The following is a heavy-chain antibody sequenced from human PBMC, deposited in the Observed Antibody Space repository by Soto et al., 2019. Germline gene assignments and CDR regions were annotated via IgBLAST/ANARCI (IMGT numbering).Heavy chain of an antibody. D-gene: IGHD3-10*01. V-gene: IGHV3-7*04. Sequence: EVQLVESGGGLVQPGGSLRLSCAASGFTFSSYWMSWVRQAPGKGLEWVANIKQDGSEKYYVDSVKGRFTISRDNAKNSLYLQMNSLRAEDTAVYYCAREGCRGVMSYYGMDVWGQGPTVTVSS. J-gene: IGHJ6*02. CDR2: IKQDGSEK. CDR3: AREGCRGVMSYYGMDV. CDR1: GFTFSSYW.